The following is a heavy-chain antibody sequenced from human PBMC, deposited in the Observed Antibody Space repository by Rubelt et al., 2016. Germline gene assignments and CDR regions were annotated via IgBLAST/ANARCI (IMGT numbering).Heavy chain of an antibody. CDR1: GFTFGDYA. V-gene: IGHV3-49*03. D-gene: IGHD6-13*01. CDR3: TRGPLSSSWSQWFDP. J-gene: IGHJ5*02. CDR2: IRSKAYGGTT. Sequence: EVQLVESGGGLVQPGRSLRLSCTASGFTFGDYAMSWFRQAPGKGLEWVGFIRSKAYGGTTEYAASVKGGFNSSRSISKSIAYLEMKSLKTEDTAVYYCTRGPLSSSWSQWFDPWGQGTLVTVSS.